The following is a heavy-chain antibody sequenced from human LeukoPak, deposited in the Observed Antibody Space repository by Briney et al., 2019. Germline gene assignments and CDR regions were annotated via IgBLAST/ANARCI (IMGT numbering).Heavy chain of an antibody. CDR1: GFTFSSYW. CDR3: ARDTYYDFWSGYYSGGLDY. CDR2: IKQDGSEK. Sequence: GGSLRLSCAASGFTFSSYWMSWVRQAPGKGLEWVANIKQDGSEKYYVDSVKGRFTISRDNAKNSLYLQMNSLRAEDTAVYYCARDTYYDFWSGYYSGGLDYWGQGTLVTVSS. D-gene: IGHD3-3*01. J-gene: IGHJ4*02. V-gene: IGHV3-7*01.